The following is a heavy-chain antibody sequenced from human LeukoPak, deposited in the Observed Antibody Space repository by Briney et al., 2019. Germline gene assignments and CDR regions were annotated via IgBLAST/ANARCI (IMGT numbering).Heavy chain of an antibody. CDR1: GYTFTSYD. V-gene: IGHV1-8*03. D-gene: IGHD3-22*01. J-gene: IGHJ5*02. CDR3: ARDPLQRITMIVVVSGGPWFDP. Sequence: ASVKVSCKASGYTFTSYDINWVRQATGQGLEWMGWMNPNSGNTGYAQKFQGRVTITRNTSISTAYIELSSLRSEDTAVYYCARDPLQRITMIVVVSGGPWFDPWGQGTLVTVSS. CDR2: MNPNSGNT.